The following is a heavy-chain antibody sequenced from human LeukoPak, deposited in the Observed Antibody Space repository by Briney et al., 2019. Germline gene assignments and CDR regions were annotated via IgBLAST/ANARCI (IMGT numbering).Heavy chain of an antibody. CDR2: ISSSGSGGNT. CDR3: ARDDGDFQTPGCFDY. Sequence: GGSLRLSCTASGVTLSSYAMSWARQAPGKGLEWVSGISSSGSGGNTYYADSVKGRFTISRDNSKNTLYLQMNSLRAEDTAVYYCARDDGDFQTPGCFDYWGQGTLVTVSS. J-gene: IGHJ4*02. V-gene: IGHV3-23*01. D-gene: IGHD4-17*01. CDR1: GVTLSSYA.